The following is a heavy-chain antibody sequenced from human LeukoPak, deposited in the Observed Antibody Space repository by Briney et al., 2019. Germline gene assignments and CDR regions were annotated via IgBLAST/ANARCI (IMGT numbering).Heavy chain of an antibody. Sequence: SETLSLTCAVYGVSLNHYYWTWIRQAPGKGLEWIGETNHPGSTNYNPFLKSRVTISIDTSKSQFSLTMNSVTAADTAVYYCAMLLYHSGRPGPWGQGTLVTVSS. V-gene: IGHV4-34*01. CDR1: GVSLNHYY. CDR2: TNHPGST. D-gene: IGHD2/OR15-2a*01. J-gene: IGHJ5*02. CDR3: AMLLYHSGRPGP.